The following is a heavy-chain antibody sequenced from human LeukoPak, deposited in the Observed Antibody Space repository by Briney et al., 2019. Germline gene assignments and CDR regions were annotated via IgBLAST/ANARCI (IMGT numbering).Heavy chain of an antibody. V-gene: IGHV3-64*01. CDR1: GFTFSSYA. CDR3: ARDLGREMATIPLGVDAFNI. Sequence: GGSLRLSCAASGFTFSSYAMHWVRQAPGKGLEYVSAISSNGGSTYYANSVKGRFTISRDNSKNTLYLQMGSLRAEDMAVYYCARDLGREMATIPLGVDAFNIWGQGTMVTVSS. D-gene: IGHD5-24*01. J-gene: IGHJ3*02. CDR2: ISSNGGST.